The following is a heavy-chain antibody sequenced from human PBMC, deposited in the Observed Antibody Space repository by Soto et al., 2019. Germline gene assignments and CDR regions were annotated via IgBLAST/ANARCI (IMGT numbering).Heavy chain of an antibody. CDR3: ARDGRYYYDSTGNWYFDL. D-gene: IGHD3-22*01. CDR1: GGTFSSYA. Sequence: QVQLVQSGAEVKKPGSSVKVSCKASGGTFSSYAISWVRQAPGQGLEWMGGIIPIFGTANYAQKFQGRVTITADESTSTXXMELSSLRSEDTAVYYCARDGRYYYDSTGNWYFDLWGRGTLVTVSS. CDR2: IIPIFGTA. J-gene: IGHJ2*01. V-gene: IGHV1-69*12.